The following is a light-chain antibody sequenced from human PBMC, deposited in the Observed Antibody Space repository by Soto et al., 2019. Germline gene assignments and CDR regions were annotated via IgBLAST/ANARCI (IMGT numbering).Light chain of an antibody. CDR2: DAS. J-gene: IGKJ1*01. CDR1: QGISSA. V-gene: IGKV1-13*02. Sequence: AIQLTQSPSSLSASVGDRVTITCWASQGISSALAWYQQKPGKAPKLLIYDASSLESGVPSRFSGSGSGTDFTLTISSLQPEDFATYYCQQWKTFGQGTKVEIK. CDR3: QQWKT.